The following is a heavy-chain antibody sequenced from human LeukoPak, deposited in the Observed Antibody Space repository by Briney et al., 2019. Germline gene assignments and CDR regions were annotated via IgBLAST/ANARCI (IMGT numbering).Heavy chain of an antibody. V-gene: IGHV3-30*02. Sequence: GGSLRLSCAASGFTFSSYAMHWVRQAPGKGLEWVAFIRYDGSNKYYADSVKGRFTISRDNSKNTLYLQMNSLRAEDTAVYYCAKAYGYYFDYWGQGTLVTVSS. CDR1: GFTFSSYA. CDR2: IRYDGSNK. CDR3: AKAYGYYFDY. D-gene: IGHD3-10*01. J-gene: IGHJ4*02.